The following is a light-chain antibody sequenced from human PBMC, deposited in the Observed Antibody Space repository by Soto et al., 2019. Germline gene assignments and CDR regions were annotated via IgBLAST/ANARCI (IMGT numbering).Light chain of an antibody. V-gene: IGLV2-14*01. J-gene: IGLJ1*01. CDR3: SSYTGSSPYV. CDR2: QVS. Sequence: QSVLTQPASVSGSPGQSITISCTGTSSDVGAYNYXSXXQQPPGXAPKLMIHQVSNRPSGVSNRFSGSKSGNTASLTISGLQAEDEADYYCSSYTGSSPYVFGTGTKVTVL. CDR1: SSDVGAYNY.